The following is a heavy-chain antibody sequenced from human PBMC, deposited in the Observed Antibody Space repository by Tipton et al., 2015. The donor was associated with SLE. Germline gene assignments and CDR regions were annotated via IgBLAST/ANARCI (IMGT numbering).Heavy chain of an antibody. CDR1: GFTFSSYW. V-gene: IGHV3-7*01. J-gene: IGHJ3*02. CDR3: ARIAVAATGAFDI. D-gene: IGHD6-19*01. Sequence: SLRLSCAASGFTFSSYWMSWVRQAPGKGPEWVANIKQDGSEKYYVDSVKGRFTISRDNAKNSLYLQMNSLRAEDTAVYYCARIAVAATGAFDIWGQGTMVTVSS. CDR2: IKQDGSEK.